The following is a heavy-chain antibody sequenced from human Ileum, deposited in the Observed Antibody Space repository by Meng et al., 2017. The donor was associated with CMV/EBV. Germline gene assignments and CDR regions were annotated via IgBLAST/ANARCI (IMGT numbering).Heavy chain of an antibody. J-gene: IGHJ4*02. D-gene: IGHD1/OR15-1a*01. Sequence: ASVTVSCKASGYTFTGYYMHWVRQAPGQGLEWMGWINPNSGGTNYAQKFQGRVTMTRDTSISTAYMELSRRRSDDTAVYYCARGEGKLAQFDYWGQGTLVTVSS. CDR3: ARGEGKLAQFDY. V-gene: IGHV1-2*02. CDR2: INPNSGGT. CDR1: GYTFTGYY.